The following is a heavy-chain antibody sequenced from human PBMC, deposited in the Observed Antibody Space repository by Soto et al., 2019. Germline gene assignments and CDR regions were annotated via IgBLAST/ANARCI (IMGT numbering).Heavy chain of an antibody. D-gene: IGHD6-25*01. J-gene: IGHJ5*02. CDR3: ARGRGYIYQNFFDL. CDR2: IYNSGTT. CDR1: GGSINGGGYY. Sequence: QVQLQESGPGLVKPSQTLSLTCTVPGGSINGGGYYWTWIRQHPGKGLEWFGNIYNSGTTYYNPSIEGRVSISLDTSKNQFSLKVTSVTAADSAVYYCARGRGYIYQNFFDLWGQGIRVTVSS. V-gene: IGHV4-31*03.